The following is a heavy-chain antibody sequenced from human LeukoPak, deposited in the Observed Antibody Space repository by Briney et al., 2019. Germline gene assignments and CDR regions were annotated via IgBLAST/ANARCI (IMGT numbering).Heavy chain of an antibody. V-gene: IGHV1-69*10. CDR1: GCTFSSYA. D-gene: IGHD2-15*01. J-gene: IGHJ4*02. CDR2: IIPILGIA. Sequence: SVKVSCKASGCTFSSYAISWVRQAPGQGLEWMGGIIPILGIANYAQKFQGRVTITADKSTSTAYMELSSLRSEDTAVYYCARRYCSGGSCYSYGPFDYWGQGTLVTVSS. CDR3: ARRYCSGGSCYSYGPFDY.